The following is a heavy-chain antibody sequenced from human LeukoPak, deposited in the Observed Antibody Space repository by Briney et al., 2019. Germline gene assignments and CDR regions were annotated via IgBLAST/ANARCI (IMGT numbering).Heavy chain of an antibody. Sequence: GRSLRLSCAASGFTLSSYGMHWVRQAPGKGLEWVAVIWYDGSNKYYADSVKGRFTISRDNSKNTLYLQMNSLRAEDTAVYYCARVEDAFDIWGQGTMVTVSS. CDR2: IWYDGSNK. V-gene: IGHV3-33*01. D-gene: IGHD5-24*01. CDR1: GFTLSSYG. CDR3: ARVEDAFDI. J-gene: IGHJ3*02.